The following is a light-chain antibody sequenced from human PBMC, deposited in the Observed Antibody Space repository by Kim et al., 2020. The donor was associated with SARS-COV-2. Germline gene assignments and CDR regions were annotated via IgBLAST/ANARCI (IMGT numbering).Light chain of an antibody. CDR3: QQYGRSPTT. Sequence: SPGERAILSCRASQSVSSSYLAWYQHKPGQSPRLLIHGASSRATGVPDRFRGGGSGTDFTLTITRVEPEDFAVYYCQQYGRSPTTFGQGTRLEIK. CDR2: GAS. CDR1: QSVSSSY. V-gene: IGKV3-20*01. J-gene: IGKJ5*01.